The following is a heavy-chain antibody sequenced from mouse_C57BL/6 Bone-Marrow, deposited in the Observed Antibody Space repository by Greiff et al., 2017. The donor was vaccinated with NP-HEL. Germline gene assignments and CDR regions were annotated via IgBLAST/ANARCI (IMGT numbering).Heavy chain of an antibody. CDR1: GFTFSDYG. D-gene: IGHD2-4*01. CDR3: ARGNDYDPYAMDY. CDR2: ISSGSSTI. J-gene: IGHJ4*01. V-gene: IGHV5-17*01. Sequence: EVMLVESGGGLVKPGGSLKLSCAASGFTFSDYGMHWVRQAPEKGLEWVAYISSGSSTISYADTVKGRFTISRDNAKNTLFLQMTSLRSEDTAMYYCARGNDYDPYAMDYWSQGTSVTVSS.